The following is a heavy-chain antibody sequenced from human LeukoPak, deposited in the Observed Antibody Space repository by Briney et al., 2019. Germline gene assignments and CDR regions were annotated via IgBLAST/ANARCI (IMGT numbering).Heavy chain of an antibody. J-gene: IGHJ4*02. V-gene: IGHV4-34*01. Sequence: SETLSLTCAVYGGSFSGYYWSWIRQPPGKGPEWIGEIHHSGNTNYNPSLKSRVTISVDTSKNQFSLKLSSVTAADTAVYYCARVDGPFDCWGQGNLVTVSS. D-gene: IGHD5-24*01. CDR1: GGSFSGYY. CDR2: IHHSGNT. CDR3: ARVDGPFDC.